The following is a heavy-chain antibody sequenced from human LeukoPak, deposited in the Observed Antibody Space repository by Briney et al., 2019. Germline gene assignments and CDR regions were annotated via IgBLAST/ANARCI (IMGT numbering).Heavy chain of an antibody. V-gene: IGHV3-21*01. CDR3: ARFSSSSSDY. CDR2: ISSSGSYI. Sequence: GGSLRLSCAASGFTYSSYWMNWVRQAPGKGLEWVSSISSSGSYIYYADSVKGRFTISRDNAKNSLYLQMNSLRAEDTAVYYCARFSSSSSDYWGQGTLVTVSS. D-gene: IGHD6-13*01. J-gene: IGHJ4*02. CDR1: GFTYSSYW.